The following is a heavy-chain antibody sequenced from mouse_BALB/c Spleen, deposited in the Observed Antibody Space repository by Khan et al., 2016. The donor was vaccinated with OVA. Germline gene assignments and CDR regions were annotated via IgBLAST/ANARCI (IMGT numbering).Heavy chain of an antibody. Sequence: QVQLQQSGAELARPGASVKMSCKASGYIFTSYTIHWIKQRPGQGLEWIGYINPSSGYTNYNQKFKDKATLTADKSSTTAYMQLNSLTSDDSAVYYCARDGAYYRNDGWFAYWGQGTLVTVSA. D-gene: IGHD2-14*01. CDR1: GYIFTSYT. V-gene: IGHV1-4*01. J-gene: IGHJ3*01. CDR3: ARDGAYYRNDGWFAY. CDR2: INPSSGYT.